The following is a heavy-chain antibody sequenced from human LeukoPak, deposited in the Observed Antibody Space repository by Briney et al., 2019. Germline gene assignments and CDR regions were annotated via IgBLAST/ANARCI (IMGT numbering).Heavy chain of an antibody. CDR1: GYTFTSYY. CDR2: INPSGGST. V-gene: IGHV1-46*01. J-gene: IGHJ2*01. D-gene: IGHD2-2*01. CDR3: ARDAWDIVVVPAATWYFDL. Sequence: ASVKVSCKASGYTFTSYYMHWVRQAPGQGLEWMGIINPSGGSTSYAQKFQGRVTMTRDTSTSTVYMELGSLRSEDTAVYYCARDAWDIVVVPAATWYFDLWGRGTLVTVSS.